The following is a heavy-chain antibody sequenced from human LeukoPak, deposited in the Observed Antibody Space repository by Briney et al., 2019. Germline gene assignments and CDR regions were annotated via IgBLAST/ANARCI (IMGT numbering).Heavy chain of an antibody. CDR3: AKAASSSWPSYYYGMDV. CDR2: ISGSGTT. CDR1: GFTFSSYG. D-gene: IGHD6-13*01. Sequence: GGSLRLSCAASGFTFSSYGMTWVRQAPGKGLEWVSSISGSGTTHYADSVKGRFTISKDNSKNTVYLQMSSLRVDDTAVYYCAKAASSSWPSYYYGMDVWGQGTTVTVSS. V-gene: IGHV3-23*01. J-gene: IGHJ6*02.